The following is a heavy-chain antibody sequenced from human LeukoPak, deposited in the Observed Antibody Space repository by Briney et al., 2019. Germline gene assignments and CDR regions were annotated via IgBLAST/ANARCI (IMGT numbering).Heavy chain of an antibody. V-gene: IGHV4-61*02. CDR3: ARDPDFWRGYPDYYYYGMDV. D-gene: IGHD3-3*01. J-gene: IGHJ6*02. CDR1: GASISSGSYL. CDR2: IYATKST. Sequence: SQTLSLTCTVSGASISSGSYLWSWIRQPAGKGLEWFGCIYATKSTNYNPSLKNRVTISVDMSKNQFSLKLSSVTAADTAVYYCARDPDFWRGYPDYYYYGMDVWGQGTTVTVSS.